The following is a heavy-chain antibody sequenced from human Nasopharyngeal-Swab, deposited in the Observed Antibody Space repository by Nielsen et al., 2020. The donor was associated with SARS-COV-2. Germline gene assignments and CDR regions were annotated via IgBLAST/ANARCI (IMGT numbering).Heavy chain of an antibody. CDR1: GFTFTNYY. D-gene: IGHD2-2*01. Sequence: ASVKVSCKASGFTFTNYYIHWVRQAPGQGLEWMAIIDPSGGSPTYAQRFQGRVTMTWDTSTGTVYMEISSLRFDDTAAYYCARDPMMCRSTSCAFDHWGQGTLVTVSS. CDR2: IDPSGGSP. J-gene: IGHJ4*02. V-gene: IGHV1-46*01. CDR3: ARDPMMCRSTSCAFDH.